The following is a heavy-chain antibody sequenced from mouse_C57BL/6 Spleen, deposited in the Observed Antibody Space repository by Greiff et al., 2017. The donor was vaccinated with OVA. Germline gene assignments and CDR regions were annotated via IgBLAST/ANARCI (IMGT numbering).Heavy chain of an antibody. Sequence: EVKLQESGPGLVKPSQSLSLTCSVTGYSITSGYYWNWIRQFPGNKLEWMGYISYDGSNNYNPSLKNRISITRDTSKNQFFLKLNSVTTEDTATYDCARGRPSLAYWGQGTLVTVSA. CDR3: ARGRPSLAY. CDR2: ISYDGSN. J-gene: IGHJ3*01. CDR1: GYSITSGYY. V-gene: IGHV3-6*01.